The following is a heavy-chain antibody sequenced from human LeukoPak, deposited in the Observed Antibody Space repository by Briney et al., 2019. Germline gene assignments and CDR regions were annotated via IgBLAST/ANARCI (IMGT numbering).Heavy chain of an antibody. CDR2: IKNKADRGEI. CDR1: GFSISDTY. J-gene: IGHJ4*02. D-gene: IGHD1-26*01. Sequence: GESLRLSCAASGFSISDTYINWVRQIPGTGLEWVGLIKNKADRGEIEYAAPVKDRFTISRDDSKNTVYLQMSSLKTEDTAVYYCTTESSGSLPYWGQGTLVTVSS. V-gene: IGHV3-15*07. CDR3: TTESSGSLPY.